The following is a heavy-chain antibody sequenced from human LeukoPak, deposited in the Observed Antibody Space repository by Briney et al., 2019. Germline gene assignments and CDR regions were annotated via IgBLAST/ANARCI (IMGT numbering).Heavy chain of an antibody. CDR2: INHSGST. D-gene: IGHD4-17*01. J-gene: IGHJ4*02. CDR3: ARGYYGDYSFDY. Sequence: SETLSLTCAVYGGSFSGYYWSWIRQPPGKGLEWIGEINHSGSTNYNPSLKSRVTISVDTSKNQFSLKLSSVTAADMAVYYCARGYYGDYSFDYWGQGTLVTVSS. CDR1: GGSFSGYY. V-gene: IGHV4-34*01.